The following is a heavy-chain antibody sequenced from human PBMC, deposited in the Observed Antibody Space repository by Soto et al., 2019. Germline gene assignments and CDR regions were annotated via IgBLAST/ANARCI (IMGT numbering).Heavy chain of an antibody. CDR2: IRPYTGDT. Sequence: ASVKVSCKASGGTFSSYAISWVRQAPGQGLEWMGWIRPYTGDTKYVQKFQGRVTMTTDTSTSTAYMELRSLRSDDTAMYYCAADSSGSTADYYYYYGMDVWGQGTTVTVSS. J-gene: IGHJ6*02. D-gene: IGHD3-22*01. CDR1: GGTFSSYA. V-gene: IGHV1-18*01. CDR3: AADSSGSTADYYYYYGMDV.